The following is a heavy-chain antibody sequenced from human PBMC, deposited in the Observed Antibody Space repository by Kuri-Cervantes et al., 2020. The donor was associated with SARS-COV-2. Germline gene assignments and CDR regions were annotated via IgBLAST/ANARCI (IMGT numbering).Heavy chain of an antibody. CDR1: GFTFSSYG. Sequence: GGSLRLSCAASGFTFSSYGMHWVRQAPGKGLEWVSGITSTSSQTYYADSVKGRFTISRDNSKNTLYLQMNSLRAEDTAVYYCAKAWDYYDSSGYLAWGQGTRVTGAS. V-gene: IGHV3-23*01. D-gene: IGHD3-22*01. CDR3: AKAWDYYDSSGYLA. J-gene: IGHJ5*02. CDR2: ITSTSSQT.